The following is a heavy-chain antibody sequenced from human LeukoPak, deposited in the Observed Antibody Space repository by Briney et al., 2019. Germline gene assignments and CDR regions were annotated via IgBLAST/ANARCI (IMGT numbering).Heavy chain of an antibody. Sequence: PGGSLRLSCAASGFTFSSYAMSWVRQAPGKGLEWIGEIDHSGSTNYNPSLKSRVTISVDTSNNQFSLKLSSVTAADTAVYFCARYGGGSYWYFNLWGRGTLVTVSS. D-gene: IGHD2-15*01. J-gene: IGHJ2*01. CDR1: GFTFSSYA. CDR2: IDHSGST. V-gene: IGHV4-34*01. CDR3: ARYGGGSYWYFNL.